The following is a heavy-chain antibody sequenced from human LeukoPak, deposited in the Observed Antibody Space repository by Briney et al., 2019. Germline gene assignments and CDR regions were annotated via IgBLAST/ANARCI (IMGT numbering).Heavy chain of an antibody. D-gene: IGHD5/OR15-5a*01. Sequence: GGSLRLSCAASGFAVSSNYMSWVRQAPGRGLEWVSVIYNDGRTFYADSVKGRFTMSRHNSQNTLFLQMDSLRAEDTAVYYCARVPLRPTISHFDYWGQGTLVTVSS. V-gene: IGHV3-53*04. CDR2: IYNDGRT. CDR3: ARVPLRPTISHFDY. CDR1: GFAVSSNY. J-gene: IGHJ4*02.